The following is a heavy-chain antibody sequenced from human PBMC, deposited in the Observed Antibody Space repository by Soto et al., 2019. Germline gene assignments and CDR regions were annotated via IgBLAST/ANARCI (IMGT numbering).Heavy chain of an antibody. V-gene: IGHV3-49*03. CDR3: TRVAVVREPPADYYYMDV. J-gene: IGHJ6*03. D-gene: IGHD3-10*01. CDR2: IRSKAYGGTT. CDR1: GFTFGDYA. Sequence: GGSLRLSCTASGFTFGDYAMSWFRQAPGKGLEWVGFIRSKAYGGTTEYAESVKGRFTISRDDSKSIAYLQMNSLKTEDTAVYYCTRVAVVREPPADYYYMDVWGKGTTVTVSS.